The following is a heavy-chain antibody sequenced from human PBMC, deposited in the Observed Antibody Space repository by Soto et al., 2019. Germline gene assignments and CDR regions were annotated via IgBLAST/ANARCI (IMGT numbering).Heavy chain of an antibody. J-gene: IGHJ5*02. D-gene: IGHD1-26*01. V-gene: IGHV3-33*01. CDR1: GFTFSNYA. Sequence: QVQLVESGGGVVQPGRSLSRSCAASGFTFSNYAIHWVRQAPGKGLEWVSVIWSDGSNKYYTDSVKGRFTISRDNSKNTVHLQMNSLRAEDTAVYYCARDQTGSYPYNWFDPWGQGTLVTVSS. CDR3: ARDQTGSYPYNWFDP. CDR2: IWSDGSNK.